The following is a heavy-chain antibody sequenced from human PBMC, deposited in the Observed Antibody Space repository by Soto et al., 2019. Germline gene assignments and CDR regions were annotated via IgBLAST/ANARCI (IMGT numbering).Heavy chain of an antibody. CDR3: AKGDCGGNPSSDC. CDR1: GFTFSSYG. CDR2: ISYDGSNK. V-gene: IGHV3-30*18. Sequence: QVQLVESGGGVVQPGRSLRLSCAASGFTFSSYGMHWVRQAPGKGLEWVAVISYDGSNKYYADSVKGRFTISRDNSKNTLYLQMNSLRAEDTAVYYCAKGDCGGNPSSDCWGQGTLVTVSS. J-gene: IGHJ4*02. D-gene: IGHD4-17*01.